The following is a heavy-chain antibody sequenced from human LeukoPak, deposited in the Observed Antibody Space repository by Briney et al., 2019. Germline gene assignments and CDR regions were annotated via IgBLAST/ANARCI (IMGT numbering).Heavy chain of an antibody. CDR1: GFTVSSNY. CDR3: AREPYNSGCHDAFDI. J-gene: IGHJ3*02. V-gene: IGHV3-53*05. D-gene: IGHD6-19*01. CDR2: IYSGGRT. Sequence: GGSLRLSCAASGFTVSSNYMSWVRQAPGKGLEWVSVIYSGGRTYYADSVKGRFTISRDNSKNTLYLQMNSLRAEDTAVYYCAREPYNSGCHDAFDIWGQGTMVTVSS.